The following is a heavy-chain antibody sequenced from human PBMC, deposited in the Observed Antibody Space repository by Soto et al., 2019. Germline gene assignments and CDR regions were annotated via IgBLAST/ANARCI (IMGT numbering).Heavy chain of an antibody. Sequence: ASVKVSCKASGYTFTGYYMYWVRQAPGQGLEWMGWINPNSGGTNYAQKFQGWVTMTRDTSISTAYMELSRLGSDDTAVYYCARDSLAAAGNYYYYGMDVWGQGTTVTVSS. J-gene: IGHJ6*02. D-gene: IGHD6-13*01. CDR2: INPNSGGT. CDR1: GYTFTGYY. V-gene: IGHV1-2*04. CDR3: ARDSLAAAGNYYYYGMDV.